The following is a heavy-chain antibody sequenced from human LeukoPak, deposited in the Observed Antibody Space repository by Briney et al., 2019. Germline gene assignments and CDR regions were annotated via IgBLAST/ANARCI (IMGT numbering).Heavy chain of an antibody. D-gene: IGHD3-22*01. Sequence: SETLSLTCTVSGGSISSYYWSWIRQPPGKGLEWIGYIYYRGSTNYNPSHESRVTISIDKSRNQISLKLSSVTAADTAVYYCARADYYDSSGFLDYWGQGTLVTVSS. CDR2: IYYRGST. V-gene: IGHV4-59*01. CDR3: ARADYYDSSGFLDY. CDR1: GGSISSYY. J-gene: IGHJ4*02.